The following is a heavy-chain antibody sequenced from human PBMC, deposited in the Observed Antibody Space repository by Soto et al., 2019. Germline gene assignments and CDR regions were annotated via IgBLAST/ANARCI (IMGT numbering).Heavy chain of an antibody. Sequence: EVQLVESGGGLVKPGGSLRLSCAASGFTFSSYSMNWVRQAPGKGLEWVSSISSSSSYIYYADSVKGRFTISRDNAKNSLYLQMNSLRVEDTAVYYCARDVYSSSRYFDYWGQGTLVTVSS. D-gene: IGHD6-6*01. CDR2: ISSSSSYI. V-gene: IGHV3-21*01. CDR1: GFTFSSYS. CDR3: ARDVYSSSRYFDY. J-gene: IGHJ4*02.